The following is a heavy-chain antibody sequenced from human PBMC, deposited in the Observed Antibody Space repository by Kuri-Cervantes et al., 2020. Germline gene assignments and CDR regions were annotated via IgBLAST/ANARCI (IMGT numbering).Heavy chain of an antibody. Sequence: SETLSLTCTVSGGSISSGGYYWSWIRQHPGKGLEWIGYIYYSGSSYYNPSLPSLKSRLTISVDTSKNQFSLKLSSATAADTAVYYCASTVTVGTTGYFDYWGQGTLVTVSS. CDR3: ASTVTVGTTGYFDY. CDR2: IYYSGSS. CDR1: GGSISSGGYY. D-gene: IGHD1-26*01. J-gene: IGHJ4*02. V-gene: IGHV4-30-4*08.